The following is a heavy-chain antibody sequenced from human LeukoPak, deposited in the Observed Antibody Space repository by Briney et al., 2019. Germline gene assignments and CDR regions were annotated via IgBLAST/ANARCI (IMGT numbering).Heavy chain of an antibody. CDR3: ARDQGGMIVVQTTNWYFDL. CDR2: INQDGSEI. V-gene: IGHV3-7*01. J-gene: IGHJ2*01. Sequence: PGGSLRLSCAASAFTFSNYWMSWVRQAPGKGLEWVANINQDGSEIYYVDSVKGRFTISRDNAKKSLYLQINSVRADDTAVYYCARDQGGMIVVQTTNWYFDLWGRGTLVTVSS. D-gene: IGHD3-22*01. CDR1: AFTFSNYW.